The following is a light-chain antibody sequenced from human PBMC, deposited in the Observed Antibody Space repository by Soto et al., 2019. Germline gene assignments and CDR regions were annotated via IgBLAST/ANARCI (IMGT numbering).Light chain of an antibody. Sequence: DIQMTQSPSSLSASVGDSVTITCRASQSISSYLNWYQQKPGKAPKLLIYAASSLQSGVPSRFSGSGSGTDFTLTISSLQPEEFAAYQCQQSYSTPLTFGGGTKVEIK. J-gene: IGKJ4*02. CDR3: QQSYSTPLT. CDR2: AAS. V-gene: IGKV1-39*01. CDR1: QSISSY.